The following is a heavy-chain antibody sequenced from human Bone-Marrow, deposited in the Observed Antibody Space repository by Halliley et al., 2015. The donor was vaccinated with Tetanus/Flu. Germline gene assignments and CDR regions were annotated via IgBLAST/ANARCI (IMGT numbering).Heavy chain of an antibody. CDR1: GFTISNYG. CDR3: ARAYHYDTSGYYYDS. J-gene: IGHJ5*01. Sequence: SLRLSCAVSGFTISNYGMHWVRQAPGKGLEYVSAISRNGDRTYYGDSVEGRFTISRDNSKNTVYLQMGSLRPEDMAVYYCARAYHYDTSGYYYDSWGQGTLVTVSS. D-gene: IGHD3-22*01. CDR2: ISRNGDRT. V-gene: IGHV3-64*02.